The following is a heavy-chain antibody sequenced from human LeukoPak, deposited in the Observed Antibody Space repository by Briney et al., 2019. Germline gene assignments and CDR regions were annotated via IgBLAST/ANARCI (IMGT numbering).Heavy chain of an antibody. CDR2: IYYSGST. V-gene: IGHV4-39*01. J-gene: IGHJ2*01. D-gene: IGHD6-13*01. Sequence: KPSETLSLTCTVSGVSISSSSYYWGWIRQPPGKGLEWIGSIYYSGSTYYNPSLKSRVTISVDTSKNQFSLKLSSVTAADTAVYYCAEKSSRPAGWYFDLWGRGTLVTVSS. CDR1: GVSISSSSYY. CDR3: AEKSSRPAGWYFDL.